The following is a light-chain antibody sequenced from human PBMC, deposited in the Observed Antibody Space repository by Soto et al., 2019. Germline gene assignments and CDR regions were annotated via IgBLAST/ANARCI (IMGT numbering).Light chain of an antibody. V-gene: IGKV4-1*01. CDR3: QQYYSTPPWT. CDR2: WAS. J-gene: IGKJ2*02. CDR1: QSVLYSSNNKNY. Sequence: DIVMTQSPDSLAVSLGERATINCKSSQSVLYSSNNKNYLAWYQQKPGQPPKLLIYWASTRESGVPDRFSGSGSVTDFTLTISSLQAEDVAVYYCQQYYSTPPWTFGQGTKLEI.